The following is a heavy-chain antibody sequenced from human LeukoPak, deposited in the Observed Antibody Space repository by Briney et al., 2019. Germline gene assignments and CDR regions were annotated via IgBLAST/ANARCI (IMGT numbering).Heavy chain of an antibody. D-gene: IGHD6-13*01. CDR1: GYTFTDYY. V-gene: IGHV1-2*03. CDR3: ARSRIAAAYYYYYYMDV. CDR2: INPTSGDT. J-gene: IGHJ6*03. Sequence: LGASVNVSCKASGYTFTDYYMHWVRQAPGQGLEWVGWINPTSGDTNYAQKFQGRVTMTRDTSISTAYMELSRLRSDDTAVYYCARSRIAAAYYYYYYMDVWGKGTTVTISS.